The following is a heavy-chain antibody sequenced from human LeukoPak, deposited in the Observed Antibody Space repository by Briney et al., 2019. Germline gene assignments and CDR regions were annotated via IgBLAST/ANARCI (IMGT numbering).Heavy chain of an antibody. CDR1: GGSISSYY. V-gene: IGHV4-59*12. Sequence: SETLSLTCTVSGGSISSYYWSWIRQPPGKGLEWIGYIYYSGTTNYNPSLKSRVTISVDTSKNQFSLKLSSVTAADTAVYYCARGLPGELLGYYFDYWGQGTLVTVSS. CDR3: ARGLPGELLGYYFDY. J-gene: IGHJ4*02. D-gene: IGHD3-10*01. CDR2: IYYSGTT.